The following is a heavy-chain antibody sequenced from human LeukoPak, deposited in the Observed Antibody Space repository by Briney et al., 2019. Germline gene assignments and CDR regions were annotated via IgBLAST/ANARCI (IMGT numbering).Heavy chain of an antibody. Sequence: PGGSLTLVCAPSGFTFSSYAMSWVSQAPGKGLKRVSAISGSGGSTYYADSVKGRFTISRDNSKNTLYLQMNSLRAEDTAVYYCAKGLRYFDWLSLHWGQGTLVTVSS. CDR2: ISGSGGST. J-gene: IGHJ4*02. D-gene: IGHD3-9*01. CDR1: GFTFSSYA. V-gene: IGHV3-23*01. CDR3: AKGLRYFDWLSLH.